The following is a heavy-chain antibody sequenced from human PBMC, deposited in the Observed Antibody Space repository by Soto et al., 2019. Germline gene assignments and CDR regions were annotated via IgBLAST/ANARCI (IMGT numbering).Heavy chain of an antibody. CDR1: GGSISTSAYY. CDR3: ASRVEGLYSGNDRYYFDY. Sequence: QLQLQESGPGLVKPGETLPLTCTVSGGSISTSAYYWGWIRQPPGKGLEWIGTIYYSGTSYHNPSLKSRVPISVDTSKNQFSLTLTSVTAADTAVYYCASRVEGLYSGNDRYYFDYWGQGTLVTVSS. D-gene: IGHD5-12*01. CDR2: IYYSGTS. V-gene: IGHV4-39*01. J-gene: IGHJ4*02.